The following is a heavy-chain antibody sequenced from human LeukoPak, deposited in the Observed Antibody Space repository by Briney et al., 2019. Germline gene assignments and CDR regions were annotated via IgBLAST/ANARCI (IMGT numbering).Heavy chain of an antibody. D-gene: IGHD3-22*01. J-gene: IGHJ4*02. CDR3: ARGGRDYYDSSGYLN. V-gene: IGHV4-59*01. CDR1: GGSISSYY. Sequence: PSETLSLTCTVSGGSISSYYWSWIRQPPGKGLEWIGYIYYSGSTNYNPSLKSRVTISVDTSKNQFSLKLSSVTAADTAVYYCARGGRDYYDSSGYLNWGQGTLVTVSS. CDR2: IYYSGST.